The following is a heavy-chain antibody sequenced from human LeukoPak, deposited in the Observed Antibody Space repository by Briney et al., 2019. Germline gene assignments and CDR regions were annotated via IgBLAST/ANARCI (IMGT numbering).Heavy chain of an antibody. D-gene: IGHD5-18*01. CDR2: IDPDGSTT. CDR1: GFTLSSYW. Sequence: GSLRLSCAASGFTLSSYWMHWVRQAPGEGLVWVSRIDPDGSTTNYADSVKGRFTISRDNAKNRLYVQMNSLRAEDTAVYYCATGSGLWSPDYWGQGTLVTVSS. V-gene: IGHV3-74*01. J-gene: IGHJ4*02. CDR3: ATGSGLWSPDY.